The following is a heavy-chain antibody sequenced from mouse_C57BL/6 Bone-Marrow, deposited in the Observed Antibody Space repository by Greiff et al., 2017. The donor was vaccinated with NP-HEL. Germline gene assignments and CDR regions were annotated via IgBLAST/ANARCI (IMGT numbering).Heavy chain of an antibody. J-gene: IGHJ1*03. CDR3: ARGGYWYFDV. V-gene: IGHV1-50*01. CDR2: IDPSDSYT. Sequence: QVQLQQPGAELVKPGASVKLSCKASGYTFTSYWMQWVKQRPGQGLEWIGEIDPSDSYTNYNQKFKGKATLTVDPSSSTAYMQLSSLTSDDSAVYYCARGGYWYFDVWGTGTTVTVSS. CDR1: GYTFTSYW.